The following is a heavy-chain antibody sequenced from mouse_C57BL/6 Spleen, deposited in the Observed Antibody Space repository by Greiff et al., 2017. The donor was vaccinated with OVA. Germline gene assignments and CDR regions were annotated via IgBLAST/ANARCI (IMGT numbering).Heavy chain of an antibody. Sequence: EVQLQQSGAELVRPGASVKLSCTASGFNIKDYYMHWVKQRPEQGLEWIGRIGPEDGDTEYAPKFQGKATMTADTSSNTAYLQLSSLTSEDTAVYYCTVTTVVAKDYFDYWGQGTTLTVSS. CDR1: GFNIKDYY. V-gene: IGHV14-1*01. CDR2: IGPEDGDT. D-gene: IGHD1-1*01. J-gene: IGHJ2*01. CDR3: TVTTVVAKDYFDY.